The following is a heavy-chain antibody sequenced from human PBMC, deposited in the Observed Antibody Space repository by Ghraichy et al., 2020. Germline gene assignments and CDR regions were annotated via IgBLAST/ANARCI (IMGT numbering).Heavy chain of an antibody. V-gene: IGHV3-30*04. Sequence: GGSLRLSCAASGFTFSSYAMHWVRQAPGKGLEWVAVISYDGSNKYYADSVKGRFTISRDNSKNTLYLQMNSLRAEDTAVYYCARDRYYYDSSGPFWGYFDYWGQGTLVTVSS. CDR2: ISYDGSNK. CDR1: GFTFSSYA. D-gene: IGHD3-22*01. J-gene: IGHJ4*02. CDR3: ARDRYYYDSSGPFWGYFDY.